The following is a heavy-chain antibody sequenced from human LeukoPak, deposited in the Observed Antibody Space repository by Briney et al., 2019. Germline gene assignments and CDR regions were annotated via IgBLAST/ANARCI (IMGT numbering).Heavy chain of an antibody. J-gene: IGHJ4*02. CDR1: GGSFSGYY. Sequence: SETLSLTCAVYGGSFSGYYWSWIRQPPGEGLEWIGEINHSGSTNYNPSLKSRVTISVDTSKNQFSLKLSSVTAADTAVYYCARHPYPHTIFGVDLFDYWGQGTLVTVSS. D-gene: IGHD3-3*01. CDR3: ARHPYPHTIFGVDLFDY. CDR2: INHSGST. V-gene: IGHV4-34*01.